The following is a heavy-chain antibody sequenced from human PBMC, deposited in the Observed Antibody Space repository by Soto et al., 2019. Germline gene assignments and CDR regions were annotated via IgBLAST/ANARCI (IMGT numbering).Heavy chain of an antibody. CDR2: INHSGST. CDR1: GGSFSDHS. J-gene: IGHJ6*02. Sequence: SETLSLTCAVYGGSFSDHSWSWIRQTPGKGLEWMGEINHSGSTNYNPSLKSRVTISVDTSKNQFSLKLSSVTAADTAVYYCARAKRGIQLWFYYYYGMDVWGQGTTVTVSS. D-gene: IGHD5-18*01. V-gene: IGHV4-34*01. CDR3: ARAKRGIQLWFYYYYGMDV.